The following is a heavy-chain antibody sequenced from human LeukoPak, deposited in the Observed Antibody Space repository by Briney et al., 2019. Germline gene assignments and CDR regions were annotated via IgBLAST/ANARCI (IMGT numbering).Heavy chain of an antibody. CDR2: VSGSGGST. D-gene: IGHD5-24*01. CDR3: AKGLQTADY. CDR1: GFTFDDYA. V-gene: IGHV3-23*01. Sequence: PGRSLRLSCAASGFTFDDYAMHWVRQAPGKGLEWVSSVSGSGGSTYCADSVKGRFTISRDNSKNTLYLQMNSLRAEDTAVYYCAKGLQTADYWGQGTLVTVSS. J-gene: IGHJ4*02.